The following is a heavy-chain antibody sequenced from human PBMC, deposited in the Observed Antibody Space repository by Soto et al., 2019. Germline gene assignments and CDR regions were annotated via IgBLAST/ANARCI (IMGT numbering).Heavy chain of an antibody. V-gene: IGHV4-30-2*01. CDR2: IYHSGST. CDR1: GGSSSSGGYS. CDR3: ARTPGGSSSFVDY. J-gene: IGHJ4*02. Sequence: SETLSLTCAVSGGSSSSGGYSWSWIRQPPGKGLEWIGYIYHSGSTYYNPSLKSRVTISVDRSKNQFSLKLSSVTAADTAVYYCARTPGGSSSFVDYWGQGTLVTVSS. D-gene: IGHD6-6*01.